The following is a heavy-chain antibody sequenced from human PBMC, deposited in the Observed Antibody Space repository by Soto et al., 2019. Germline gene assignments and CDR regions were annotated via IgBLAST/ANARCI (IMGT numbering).Heavy chain of an antibody. CDR1: GFTFTDYA. J-gene: IGHJ4*02. Sequence: PGGSLRLSCAASGFTFTDYALSWVRQAPGKGLEWVATISGIGGSTYLADSVKGRLSISRDNSKNTVSLLMNSLGAEDTAVYFCARGSSGYISSWYYFDYWGRG. CDR3: ARGSSGYISSWYYFDY. D-gene: IGHD6-13*01. CDR2: ISGIGGST. V-gene: IGHV3-23*01.